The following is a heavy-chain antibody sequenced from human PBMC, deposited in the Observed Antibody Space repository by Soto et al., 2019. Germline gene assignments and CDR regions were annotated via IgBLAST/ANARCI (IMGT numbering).Heavy chain of an antibody. CDR2: IYYSGST. D-gene: IGHD2-15*01. CDR1: GGSISSSTYY. V-gene: IGHV4-31*03. Sequence: SETLSLTCTVSGGSISSSTYYWDWIRQPPGKGLEWIGYIYYSGSTYYNPSLKSRVTISVDTSKNQFSLKLSSVTAADTAVYYCARGVLGYCSGGSCTGMDVWGQGTTVTVSS. J-gene: IGHJ6*02. CDR3: ARGVLGYCSGGSCTGMDV.